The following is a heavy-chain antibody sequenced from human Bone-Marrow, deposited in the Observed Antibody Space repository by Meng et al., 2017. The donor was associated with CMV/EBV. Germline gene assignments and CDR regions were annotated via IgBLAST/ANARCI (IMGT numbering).Heavy chain of an antibody. V-gene: IGHV3-30*04. D-gene: IGHD3-10*01. CDR3: ARAPGSHIDY. J-gene: IGHJ4*02. Sequence: GGSLRLSCAASGFTFSSYAIHWVRQAQGKGLEWVAVISYDGSNKYYADSVKGRFTISRDNSKNTLYLQMNSLRTEDTAVYYCARAPGSHIDYWGQGTLVTVSS. CDR2: ISYDGSNK. CDR1: GFTFSSYA.